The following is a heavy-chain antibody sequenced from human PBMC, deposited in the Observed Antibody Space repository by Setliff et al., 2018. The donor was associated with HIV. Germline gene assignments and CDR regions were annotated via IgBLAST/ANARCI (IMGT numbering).Heavy chain of an antibody. CDR3: VRDASPDYDSGGYSAGGH. CDR1: GGSFSGYH. V-gene: IGHV4-34*01. CDR2: IDHSGST. J-gene: IGHJ4*02. D-gene: IGHD3-22*01. Sequence: SETLSLTCAVYGGSFSGYHWRWIRQSPGKGLEWVWEIDHSGSTDDNPSLKSRVTISVDTSKNQFSLKLSSVSAADTAVYYCVRDASPDYDSGGYSAGGHWGRGTLVTVSS.